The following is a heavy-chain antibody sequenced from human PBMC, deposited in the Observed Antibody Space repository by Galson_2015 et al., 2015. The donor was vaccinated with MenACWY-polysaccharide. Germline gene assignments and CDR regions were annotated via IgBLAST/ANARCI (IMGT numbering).Heavy chain of an antibody. D-gene: IGHD6-6*01. Sequence: SLRLSCAASEFTFSSYAMHWVRQAPGKGLEWVAVISYDGSNKYYVDSVEGRFTISRDNSKNTLYLQMNSLRAEDTAVYYCARVRVIRGSSYFDYWGQGTLVTVSS. CDR3: ARVRVIRGSSYFDY. J-gene: IGHJ4*02. CDR1: EFTFSSYA. V-gene: IGHV3-30-3*01. CDR2: ISYDGSNK.